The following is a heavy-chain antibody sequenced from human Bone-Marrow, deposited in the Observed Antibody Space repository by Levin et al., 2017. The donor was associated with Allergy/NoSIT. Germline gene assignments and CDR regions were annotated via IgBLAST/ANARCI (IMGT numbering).Heavy chain of an antibody. Sequence: GESLKISCAASGFTFRNAWMSWVRQAPGKGLEWVGRIKSEANGGTPDYAAPVKGRFTISRDDSKSTMHLQMTSLKVEDTAVYYCIREPHFDYWGQGSLVTVSS. CDR1: GFTFRNAW. J-gene: IGHJ4*02. V-gene: IGHV3-15*01. CDR2: IKSEANGGTP. CDR3: IREPHFDY.